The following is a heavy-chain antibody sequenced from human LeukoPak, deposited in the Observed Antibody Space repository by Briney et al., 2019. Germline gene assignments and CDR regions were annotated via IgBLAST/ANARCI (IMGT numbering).Heavy chain of an antibody. CDR2: ISWNSGNI. D-gene: IGHD3-22*01. CDR3: ANLHDSSGPEEDY. Sequence: PGGSLRLSCAASGFTFGDYAMYWVRHTPGKGLEWVSGISWNSGNIGYADSVKGRFSISRDNAKNSLYLQMNSLRAEDTALYHCANLHDSSGPEEDYWGQGTLVTVSS. CDR1: GFTFGDYA. V-gene: IGHV3-9*01. J-gene: IGHJ4*02.